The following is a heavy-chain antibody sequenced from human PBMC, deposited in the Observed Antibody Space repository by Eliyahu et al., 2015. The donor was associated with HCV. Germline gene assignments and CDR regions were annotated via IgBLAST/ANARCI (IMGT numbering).Heavy chain of an antibody. CDR2: ISSSSSTI. Sequence: EVQLVESGGGLVQPGGSLRLSCAASGFTFXSYSMNWVRQAPGKGLEWVSYISSSSSTIYYADSVKGRFTISRDNAKNSLYLQMNSLRAEDTAVYYCARVPIRYGPKGAFDIWGQGTMVTVSS. CDR3: ARVPIRYGPKGAFDI. J-gene: IGHJ3*02. D-gene: IGHD3-9*01. V-gene: IGHV3-48*01. CDR1: GFTFXSYS.